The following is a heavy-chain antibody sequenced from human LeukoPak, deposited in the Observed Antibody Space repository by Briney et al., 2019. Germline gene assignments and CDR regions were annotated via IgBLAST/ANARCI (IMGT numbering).Heavy chain of an antibody. CDR1: GYTFASDG. V-gene: IGHV1-18*01. Sequence: GASVKVSCKASGYTFASDGISWVRQAPGQGLEWMGWINPYNGHANYAQNLQGRVTMTTDTSTSTAYMELRSLRSDDTAVYYCARDRAAPRYYYYMDVWGKGTTVTVSS. J-gene: IGHJ6*03. CDR2: INPYNGHA. CDR3: ARDRAAPRYYYYMDV. D-gene: IGHD6-6*01.